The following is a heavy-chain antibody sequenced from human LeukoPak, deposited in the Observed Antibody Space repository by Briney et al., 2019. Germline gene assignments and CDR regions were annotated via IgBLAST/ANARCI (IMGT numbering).Heavy chain of an antibody. CDR1: GFTFSNYG. D-gene: IGHD1-14*01. CDR2: ISYDGTNK. J-gene: IGHJ4*02. CDR3: ARVHNRVCDY. Sequence: PGGSLRLSCAGSGFTFSNYGMHWVRQAPGKGPEWVAVISYDGTNKYYADSVKGRFTISRDNSKNTVYLQMNSLRAEDTAVYYCARVHNRVCDYWGQGTLVTVSS. V-gene: IGHV3-30*03.